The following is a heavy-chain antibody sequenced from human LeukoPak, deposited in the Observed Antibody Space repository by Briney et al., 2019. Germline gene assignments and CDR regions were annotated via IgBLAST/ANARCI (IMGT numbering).Heavy chain of an antibody. D-gene: IGHD6-19*01. Sequence: GGSLRLSCAASGFTFSSYGMHWVRQAPGKGLEWVAFIRYDGSYKYYTDSVKGRFAISRDSSKNTLYLQINSLRAEDTAVYYCAKTAVAGRDYWGQGTLVTVSS. V-gene: IGHV3-30*02. CDR1: GFTFSSYG. CDR3: AKTAVAGRDY. J-gene: IGHJ4*02. CDR2: IRYDGSYK.